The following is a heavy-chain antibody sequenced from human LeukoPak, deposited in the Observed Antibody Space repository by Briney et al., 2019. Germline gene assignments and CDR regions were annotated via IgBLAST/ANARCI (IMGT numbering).Heavy chain of an antibody. CDR2: IWDDGSNK. D-gene: IGHD3-10*01. J-gene: IGHJ2*01. CDR3: AKERGGQDWDFDL. V-gene: IGHV3-33*06. Sequence: GRSLRLSCAASGLNFNDNDMDWVRQAPGKGLEWVAVIWDDGSNKCYAESVKGRFTISRDISKNMLYLQMNSLRVEDTAVYYCAKERGGQDWDFDLWGRGTLVTVSS. CDR1: GLNFNDND.